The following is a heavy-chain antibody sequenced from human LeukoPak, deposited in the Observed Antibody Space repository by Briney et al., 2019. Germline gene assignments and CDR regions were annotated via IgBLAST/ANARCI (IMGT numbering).Heavy chain of an antibody. CDR2: ISGSGGST. D-gene: IGHD3-22*01. CDR3: ARDPGTMIVAYYFDY. Sequence: GGSLRLSCAASGFTFSSYAMSWVRQAPGKGLEWVSAISGSGGSTYYADSVKGRFTISRDNSKNTLYLQMNSLRAEDTAVYYCARDPGTMIVAYYFDYWGQGTLVTVSS. J-gene: IGHJ4*02. CDR1: GFTFSSYA. V-gene: IGHV3-23*01.